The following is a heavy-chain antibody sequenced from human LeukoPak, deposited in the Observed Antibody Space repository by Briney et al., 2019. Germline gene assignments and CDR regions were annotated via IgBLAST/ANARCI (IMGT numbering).Heavy chain of an antibody. D-gene: IGHD6-19*01. J-gene: IGHJ4*02. CDR2: IYYSEST. CDR1: GFTVSSNY. CDR3: ARDYSSMYFDY. Sequence: GSLRLSCAASGFTVSSNYMSWVRQSPGKGLEWIGSIYYSESTFYNPSLKSRVTLSIDMSKNQFSLKLTSVTAADTAIYYCARDYSSMYFDYWGQGTLVTVSS. V-gene: IGHV4-39*07.